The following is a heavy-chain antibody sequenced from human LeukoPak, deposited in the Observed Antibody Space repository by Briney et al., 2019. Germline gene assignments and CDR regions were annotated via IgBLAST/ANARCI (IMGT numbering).Heavy chain of an antibody. D-gene: IGHD6-19*01. V-gene: IGHV1-8*01. J-gene: IGHJ4*02. CDR2: MNPNSGNT. CDR3: ARGRRSSGWYIDY. Sequence: ASVKVSCKASGYTFTSYDITWVRQATGQGLEWMGWMNPNSGNTGYAQKFQGRVTMTRNTSISTAYMELSSLRSEDTAVYYCARGRRSSGWYIDYWGQGTLVTVSS. CDR1: GYTFTSYD.